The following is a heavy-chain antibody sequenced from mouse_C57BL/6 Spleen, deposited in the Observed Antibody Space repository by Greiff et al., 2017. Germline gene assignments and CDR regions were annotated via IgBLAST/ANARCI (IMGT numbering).Heavy chain of an antibody. CDR3: ARSPAQARGYAMDY. J-gene: IGHJ4*01. Sequence: EVQLQQSGPELVKPGASVKISCKASGYSFTGYYMHWVKQSHGNILDWIGYIYPYNGVSSYNQKFKGKATLTVDKSSSTAYMGLRSLTSEDSAVYYCARSPAQARGYAMDYWGQGTSVTVSS. V-gene: IGHV1-31*01. D-gene: IGHD3-2*02. CDR2: IYPYNGVS. CDR1: GYSFTGYY.